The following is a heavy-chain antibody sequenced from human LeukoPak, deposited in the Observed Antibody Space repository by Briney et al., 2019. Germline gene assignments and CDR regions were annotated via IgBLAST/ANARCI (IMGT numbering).Heavy chain of an antibody. V-gene: IGHV2-5*01. D-gene: IGHD2/OR15-2a*01. CDR3: AHRRRGTSSP. CDR1: GFSLRTSGVG. CDR2: IYWNDDK. J-gene: IGHJ5*02. Sequence: SGPTLVNPTQTLTLTCTFPGFSLRTSGVGVGWIRQPPGKALEWLALIYWNDDKRYSPSLKSRLAITEDTSKNQVVLTMTNMYPVDPAAYYCAHRRRGTSSPWGQGTLVTVSS.